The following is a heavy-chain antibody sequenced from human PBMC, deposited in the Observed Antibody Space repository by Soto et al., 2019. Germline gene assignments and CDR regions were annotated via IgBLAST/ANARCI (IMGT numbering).Heavy chain of an antibody. V-gene: IGHV4-31*11. Sequence: KASETLSLTCAVSGGSIRSVVYYWSWLRQLPGKGLEWLGYISYRGSTYSNPSLKSRVSLSLDTDQDTFSLKLASVSAADTAVYFCARDRRDGYKRYFEFWGRGNQVTVSS. CDR2: ISYRGST. CDR1: GGSIRSVVYY. CDR3: ARDRRDGYKRYFEF. D-gene: IGHD5-12*01. J-gene: IGHJ4*02.